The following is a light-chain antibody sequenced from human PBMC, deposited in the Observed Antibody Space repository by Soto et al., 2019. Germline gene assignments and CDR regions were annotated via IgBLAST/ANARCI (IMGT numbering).Light chain of an antibody. J-gene: IGKJ2*01. V-gene: IGKV3-15*01. CDR2: RAS. Sequence: IVMTQSPVTLSVSPGERATLSCRASQSVSDNLAWYQQKRGQAPRLLIYRASTSATGMPDRFSGSGSGTEVTLVISSLQSDDSAVYYCHQYHNWPPRYSFGEGSNLEI. CDR3: HQYHNWPPRYS. CDR1: QSVSDN.